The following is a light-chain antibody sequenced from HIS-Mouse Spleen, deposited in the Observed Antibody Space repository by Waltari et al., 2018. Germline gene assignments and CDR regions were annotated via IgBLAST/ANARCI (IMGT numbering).Light chain of an antibody. Sequence: SYELTQPPSVSVSPGQTASITCSGDKLGDKYACWYQQKPGQSPVLVIYQDSKRPSGLPERFSGSNSGNTATLTISGTQAMDEADYYCQAWDSSTANVVFGGGTKLTV. V-gene: IGLV3-1*01. J-gene: IGLJ2*01. CDR3: QAWDSSTANVV. CDR2: QDS. CDR1: KLGDKY.